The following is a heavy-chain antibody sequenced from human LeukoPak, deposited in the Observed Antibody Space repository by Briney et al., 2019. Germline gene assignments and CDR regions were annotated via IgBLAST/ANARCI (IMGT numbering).Heavy chain of an antibody. Sequence: PSQTLSLTCTVSGGSISSGDYYWSWIRQPPGKGLEWIGYIYYSGSTYYNPSLKSRVTISVDTSKNQFSLKLSSVTAADTAVYYCARGHYGFWSGYYTQLAGYYFDYWGQGTLVTVSS. D-gene: IGHD3-3*01. CDR3: ARGHYGFWSGYYTQLAGYYFDY. CDR1: GGSISSGDYY. CDR2: IYYSGST. J-gene: IGHJ4*02. V-gene: IGHV4-30-4*08.